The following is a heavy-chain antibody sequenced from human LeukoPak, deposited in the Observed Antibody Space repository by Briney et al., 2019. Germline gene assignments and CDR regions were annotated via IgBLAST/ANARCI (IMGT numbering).Heavy chain of an antibody. V-gene: IGHV1-2*02. D-gene: IGHD3-22*01. Sequence: ASVKVSCKASGYIFADYYMHWLRQAPGQGLEWMGWINPNSGGTNYAQKFQVRVTMTRDTSINTAYMELSRLTSDDTAVYYCARDRYSDTSGPDYWGQGTLVTVSS. CDR1: GYIFADYY. J-gene: IGHJ4*02. CDR2: INPNSGGT. CDR3: ARDRYSDTSGPDY.